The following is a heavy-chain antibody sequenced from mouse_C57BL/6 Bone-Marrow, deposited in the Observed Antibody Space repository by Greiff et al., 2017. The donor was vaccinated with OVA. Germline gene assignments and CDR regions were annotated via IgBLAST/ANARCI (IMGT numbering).Heavy chain of an antibody. D-gene: IGHD1-1*01. V-gene: IGHV1-85*01. CDR3: ARGNYYGSRGGFDY. CDR2: IYPRDGST. J-gene: IGHJ2*01. CDR1: GYTFTSYD. Sequence: VMLVESGPELVKPGASVKLSCKASGYTFTSYDINWVKQRPGQGLEWIGWIYPRDGSTKYNEKFKGKATLTVDTSSSTAYMELHSLTSEDSAVYFCARGNYYGSRGGFDYWGQGTTLTVSS.